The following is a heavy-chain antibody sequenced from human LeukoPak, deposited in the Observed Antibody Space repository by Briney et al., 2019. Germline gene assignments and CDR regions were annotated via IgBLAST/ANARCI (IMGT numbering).Heavy chain of an antibody. CDR3: ARGGQWLVLSDDAFDI. J-gene: IGHJ3*02. Sequence: ASVKVSCKASGYTFTSYDINWVRQATGQGLEWMGWMNPNSGNTGYAQKFQGRVTMTRNTSISTAYMELSSLRSEDTAVYYCARGGQWLVLSDDAFDIRGQGTMVTVSS. CDR1: GYTFTSYD. D-gene: IGHD6-19*01. V-gene: IGHV1-8*01. CDR2: MNPNSGNT.